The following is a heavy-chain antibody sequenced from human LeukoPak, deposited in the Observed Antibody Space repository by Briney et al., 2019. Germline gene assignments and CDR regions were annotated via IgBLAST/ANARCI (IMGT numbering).Heavy chain of an antibody. CDR1: GGSISGYY. CDR2: IYTSGST. J-gene: IGHJ2*01. CDR3: ARDPANYYGSGDWYFDL. Sequence: SETLSLTCTVSGGSISGYYWSWIRQPAGKGLEWIGRIYTSGSTNYNPSLKSRVSLSLDTSKNQFSLRLSSVTAADTALYYCARDPANYYGSGDWYFDLWGRGNLVTVSS. D-gene: IGHD3-10*01. V-gene: IGHV4-4*07.